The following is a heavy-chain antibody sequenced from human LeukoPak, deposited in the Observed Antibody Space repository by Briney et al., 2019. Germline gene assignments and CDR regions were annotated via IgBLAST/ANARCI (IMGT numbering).Heavy chain of an antibody. V-gene: IGHV3-21*01. CDR2: ISSFSSYI. J-gene: IGHJ4*02. D-gene: IGHD3-10*01. CDR1: EFTFSSYN. Sequence: SGGSLRLSCAASEFTFSSYNMNWVRQAPGKGLEWVSSISSFSSYIYYADSVKGRFTISRDNSKNTLYLQMNSLRAEDTAVYYCARAGFTFSDYFGSFFDYWGQGTLVTVSS. CDR3: ARAGFTFSDYFGSFFDY.